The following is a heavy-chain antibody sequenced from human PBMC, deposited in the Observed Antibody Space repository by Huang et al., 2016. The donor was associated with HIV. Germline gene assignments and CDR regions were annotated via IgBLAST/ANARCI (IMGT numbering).Heavy chain of an antibody. J-gene: IGHJ6*03. CDR2: IYVKGST. Sequence: QLLLQESGPGLVKPSEALALTCAVSGGSIRSSDYHWGWIRQPPGKGLVWIGRIYVKGSTHYSPSPKSRVTIAVDTSKNRFFLNLTSMTAADTAVYYCARHREGPVAYYSGWGSHLNYMDVWGRGRTVVVSS. D-gene: IGHD3-10*01. V-gene: IGHV4-39*01. CDR1: GGSIRSSDYH. CDR3: ARHREGPVAYYSGWGSHLNYMDV.